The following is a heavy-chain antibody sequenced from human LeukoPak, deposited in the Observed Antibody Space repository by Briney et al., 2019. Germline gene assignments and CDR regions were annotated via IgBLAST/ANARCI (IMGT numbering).Heavy chain of an antibody. CDR1: GGSISSYY. CDR2: IYYSGXX. V-gene: IGHV4-59*01. J-gene: IGHJ1*01. Sequence: SETXSLTCTVSGGSISSYYWSWIRQPPGKGLEWIGYIYYSGXXXXXPSXKSRLTXXXXRSKNQFSLKLSSVTAADTAVYYCARNAEYFQYWGQGTLVTVSS. CDR3: ARNAEYFQY.